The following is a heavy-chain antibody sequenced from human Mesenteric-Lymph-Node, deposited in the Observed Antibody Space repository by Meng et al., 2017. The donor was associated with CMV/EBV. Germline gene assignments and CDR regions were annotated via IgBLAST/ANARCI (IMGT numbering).Heavy chain of an antibody. V-gene: IGHV3-74*01. CDR3: AKSIGSYYWDTFDY. Sequence: ASGSTFSSYWIHWVRQAPGKGLVWVSRINSDGSSTSYADSVKGRFTISRDNAKNTLYLQMNSLRAEDTAVYYCAKSIGSYYWDTFDYWGQGTLVTVSS. D-gene: IGHD1-26*01. CDR2: INSDGSST. CDR1: GSTFSSYW. J-gene: IGHJ4*02.